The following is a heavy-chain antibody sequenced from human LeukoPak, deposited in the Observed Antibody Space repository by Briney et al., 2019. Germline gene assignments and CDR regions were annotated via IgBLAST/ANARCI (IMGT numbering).Heavy chain of an antibody. D-gene: IGHD6-13*01. CDR2: IRYDGSNK. J-gene: IGHJ4*02. CDR1: GFTFSSYG. Sequence: GGPLRLSCAASGFTFSSYGMHWVRQAPGKGLEWVAFIRYDGSNKYYADSVKGRFTIPRDNSKNTLYLQMNSLRAEDTAVYYCAKDTSRGAAAGFWGQGTLVTVSS. CDR3: AKDTSRGAAAGF. V-gene: IGHV3-30*02.